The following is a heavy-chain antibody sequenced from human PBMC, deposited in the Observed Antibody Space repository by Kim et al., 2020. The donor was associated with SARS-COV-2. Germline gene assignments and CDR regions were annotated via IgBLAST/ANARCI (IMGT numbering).Heavy chain of an antibody. V-gene: IGHV3-33*01. CDR2: IWYDGSNK. J-gene: IGHJ6*02. CDR3: ARDSSSWYWGYYYNGMDV. D-gene: IGHD6-13*01. Sequence: GGSLRLSCAASGFTFSSYGMHWVRQAPGKGLEWVAVIWYDGSNKYYADSVKGRFTISGDNSKNTLYLQMNSLRAEDTAVYYCARDSSSWYWGYYYNGMDVWGQGTTVTVSS. CDR1: GFTFSSYG.